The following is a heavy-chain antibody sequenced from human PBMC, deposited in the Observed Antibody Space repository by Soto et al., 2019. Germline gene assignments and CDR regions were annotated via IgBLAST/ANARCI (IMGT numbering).Heavy chain of an antibody. CDR2: INSDGSST. Sequence: VQLVESGGGVVQPGRSLRLSCAASGFTFSSYWMHWVRQAPGKGLVWVSRINSDGSSTSYADSVKGRFTISRDNAKNTLYLQMNSLRAEDTAVYYCARESAYYDSSGYYYIKTDAFDIWGQGTMVTVSS. J-gene: IGHJ3*02. D-gene: IGHD3-22*01. CDR1: GFTFSSYW. CDR3: ARESAYYDSSGYYYIKTDAFDI. V-gene: IGHV3-74*01.